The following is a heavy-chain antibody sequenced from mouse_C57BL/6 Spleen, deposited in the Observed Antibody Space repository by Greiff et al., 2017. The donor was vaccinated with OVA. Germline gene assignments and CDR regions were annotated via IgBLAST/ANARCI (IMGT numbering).Heavy chain of an antibody. CDR1: GYAFSSSW. D-gene: IGHD2-4*01. J-gene: IGHJ2*01. V-gene: IGHV1-82*01. CDR3: ARGGLRYYFDD. CDR2: IYPGDGDT. Sequence: QVQLQQSGPELVKPGASVKISCKASGYAFSSSWMNWVKQRPGKGLEWIGRIYPGDGDTNYNGKFKGKATLTADKSSSTAYMQLSSLTSEDSAVYFCARGGLRYYFDDWGQGTTLTVSS.